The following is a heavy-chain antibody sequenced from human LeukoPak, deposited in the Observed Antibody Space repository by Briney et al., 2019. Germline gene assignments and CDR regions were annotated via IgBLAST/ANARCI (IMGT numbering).Heavy chain of an antibody. J-gene: IGHJ4*02. CDR3: ARDFRSSGVSGDN. V-gene: IGHV1-2*02. Sequence: GASVNVSCKASGYTFTGYYMHWVRQAPGQGLEWMGWINPSSGGTNYAQKFQGRVTMTRDTSIRTVYMELSRLRSDDTAVYYCARDFRSSGVSGDNWGQGTLVTVSS. CDR2: INPSSGGT. D-gene: IGHD6-13*01. CDR1: GYTFTGYY.